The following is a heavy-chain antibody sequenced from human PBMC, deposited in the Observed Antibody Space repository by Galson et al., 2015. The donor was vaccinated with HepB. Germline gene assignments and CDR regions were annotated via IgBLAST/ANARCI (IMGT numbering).Heavy chain of an antibody. CDR3: ARVHTEYTRGWYRQALYYFDS. CDR1: GFTFRDYA. CDR2: ITPSGDNT. J-gene: IGHJ4*02. V-gene: IGHV3-23*01. D-gene: IGHD6-19*01. Sequence: SLRLSCAASGFTFRDYAMSWVRQAPGKGLEWVSAITPSGDNTYSADSVKGRFTISRDNSKNTLFLQKNGLTADDTAIYYCARVHTEYTRGWYRQALYYFDSWGQGTLVAVSS.